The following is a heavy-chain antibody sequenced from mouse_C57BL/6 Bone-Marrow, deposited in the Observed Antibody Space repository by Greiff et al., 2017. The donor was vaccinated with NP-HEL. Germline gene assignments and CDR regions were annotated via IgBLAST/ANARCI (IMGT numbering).Heavy chain of an antibody. CDR1: GYTFTSYW. J-gene: IGHJ3*01. CDR3: ARRAYGFAY. V-gene: IGHV1-64*01. D-gene: IGHD3-3*01. CDR2: IHPNSGST. Sequence: QVQLQQPGAELVKPGASVKLSCKASGYTFTSYWMHWVKQRPGQGLEWIGMIHPNSGSTNYNETFKSKATLTVDKSSSTAYMQLSSLTSEDSAVYYCARRAYGFAYWGQGTLVTVSA.